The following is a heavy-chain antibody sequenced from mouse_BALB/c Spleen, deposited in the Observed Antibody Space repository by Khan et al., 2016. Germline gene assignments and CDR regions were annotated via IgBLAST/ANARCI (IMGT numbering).Heavy chain of an antibody. D-gene: IGHD1-1*02. V-gene: IGHV9-3-1*01. CDR3: ARSSGGSYNYAMDY. Sequence: QIQLVQSGPELKKPGETVKISCKASGYTFTNYGMNWVKQAPGKGLKWMGWINTYTGEPTYADDFKGRFAFSLETSASTAYLQINNLKNEDTATYFCARSSGGSYNYAMDYWGQGTSGTVSS. CDR1: GYTFTNYG. CDR2: INTYTGEP. J-gene: IGHJ4*01.